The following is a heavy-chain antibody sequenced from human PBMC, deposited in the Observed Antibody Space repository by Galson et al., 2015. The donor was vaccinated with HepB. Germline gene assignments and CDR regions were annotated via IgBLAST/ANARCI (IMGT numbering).Heavy chain of an antibody. V-gene: IGHV4-31*03. CDR3: GRGTDAYKGGDS. D-gene: IGHD3-16*01. J-gene: IGHJ4*02. CDR1: GGSISSGNYF. Sequence: TLSLTCTVAGGSISSGNYFWNWIRQHPGKGLEWIGNIHPSWHTYYNAYSKSRLTLTVATPKQPFSLRPTSVSAADMAVYYGGRGTDAYKGGDSLGQGTLVTVTS. CDR2: IHPSWHT.